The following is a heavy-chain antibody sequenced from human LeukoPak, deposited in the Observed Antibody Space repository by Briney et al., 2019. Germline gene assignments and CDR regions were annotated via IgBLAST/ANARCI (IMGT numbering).Heavy chain of an antibody. CDR1: GFTFSSYW. CDR3: ARAGRGGWFDP. V-gene: IGHV3-7*01. CDR2: IKQDGSEK. Sequence: PGGSPRLSCAASGFTFSSYWMSWVRQAPGKGLEWVANIKQDGSEKYYVDSVKGRFTISRDNAKNSLYLQMNSLRAEDTAVYYCARAGRGGWFDPWGQGTLVTVSS. D-gene: IGHD1-14*01. J-gene: IGHJ5*02.